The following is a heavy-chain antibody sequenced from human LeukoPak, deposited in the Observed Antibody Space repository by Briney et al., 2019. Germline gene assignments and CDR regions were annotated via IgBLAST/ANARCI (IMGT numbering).Heavy chain of an antibody. CDR3: AKTLAGSYFNPYDF. V-gene: IGHV3-23*01. Sequence: GGSLRLSCAASGFTFTNYAMGWVRQAPAQGLEWVSIISIYGGSTFYVDSVKGRFAISRDNSKNTLYLQMNSLRVEDTAVYYCAKTLAGSYFNPYDFWGQGTLVTASS. J-gene: IGHJ4*02. CDR1: GFTFTNYA. CDR2: ISIYGGST. D-gene: IGHD3-10*01.